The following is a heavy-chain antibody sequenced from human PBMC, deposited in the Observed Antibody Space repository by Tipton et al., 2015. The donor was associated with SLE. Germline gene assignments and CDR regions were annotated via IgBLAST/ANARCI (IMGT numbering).Heavy chain of an antibody. Sequence: TLSLTCAVYGGSFSGFFWNWFRLPPGKGLEWIGQLNDRGSTNYNPSLKSRVTISVDTSKNQFSLKLTSVTAADTAVYYCARRKSGYRWGMDVWGQGTTVNVSS. V-gene: IGHV4-34*01. J-gene: IGHJ6*02. CDR1: GGSFSGFF. D-gene: IGHD3-3*01. CDR3: ARRKSGYRWGMDV. CDR2: LNDRGST.